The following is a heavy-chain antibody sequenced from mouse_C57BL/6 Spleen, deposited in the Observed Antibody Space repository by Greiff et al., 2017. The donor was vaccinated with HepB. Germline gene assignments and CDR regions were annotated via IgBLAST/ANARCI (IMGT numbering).Heavy chain of an antibody. CDR2: IYPRDGST. V-gene: IGHV1-85*01. D-gene: IGHD2-1*01. J-gene: IGHJ4*01. CDR3: ARRILYYGNYPYYAMDY. Sequence: VMLVESGPELVKPGASVKLSCKASGYTFTSYDINWVKQRPGQGLEWIGWIYPRDGSTKYNEKFKGKATLTVDTSSSTAYMELHSLTSEDSAVYFCARRILYYGNYPYYAMDYWGQGTSVTVSS. CDR1: GYTFTSYD.